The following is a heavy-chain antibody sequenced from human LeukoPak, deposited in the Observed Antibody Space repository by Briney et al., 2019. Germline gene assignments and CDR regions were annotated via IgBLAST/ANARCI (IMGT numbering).Heavy chain of an antibody. CDR3: ARGAMVRGVTRYNWFDP. J-gene: IGHJ5*02. CDR2: IYYSGST. CDR1: GGSISSYY. V-gene: IGHV4-59*01. D-gene: IGHD3-10*01. Sequence: SETLSLTCTVSGGSISSYYWSWIRQPPGKGLEWIGYIYYSGSTNYNPSLKSRVTISVDTSKNQFSLKLSSVTAADTAVYYCARGAMVRGVTRYNWFDPWGQGTLVTVSS.